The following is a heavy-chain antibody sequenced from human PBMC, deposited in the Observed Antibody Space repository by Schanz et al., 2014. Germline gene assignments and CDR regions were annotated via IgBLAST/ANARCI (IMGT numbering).Heavy chain of an antibody. CDR3: ARDRGHGDLPGDI. CDR2: IYYSGSS. D-gene: IGHD4-17*01. CDR1: GGSIRSYF. Sequence: QVQLQESGPGLLKPSETLSLTCTVSGGSIRSYFWSWIRQPPGKGLEWIGYIYYSGSSDYNPSLKSRVTISVDTSKNQFSLSLSSAAAADTAVYYCARDRGHGDLPGDIWGQGTMVTVSS. V-gene: IGHV4-59*12. J-gene: IGHJ3*02.